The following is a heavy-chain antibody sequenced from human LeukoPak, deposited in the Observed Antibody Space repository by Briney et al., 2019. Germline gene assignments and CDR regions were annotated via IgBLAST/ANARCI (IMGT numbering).Heavy chain of an antibody. Sequence: GGSLRLSCAASGFTFSSYAMSWVRQAPGKGLEWVSAISGSGGSTYYADSVKGRFTISRDNSKNTLYLQMNSLRAEDTAVYYCTGGIAAAGDLDCWGQGTLVTVSS. CDR2: ISGSGGST. CDR3: TGGIAAAGDLDC. CDR1: GFTFSSYA. J-gene: IGHJ4*02. V-gene: IGHV3-23*01. D-gene: IGHD6-13*01.